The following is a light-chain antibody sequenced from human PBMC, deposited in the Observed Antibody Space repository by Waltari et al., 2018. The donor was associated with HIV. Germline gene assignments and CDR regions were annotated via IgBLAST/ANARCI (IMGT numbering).Light chain of an antibody. Sequence: QSALTQPASVSGSPGQSITISCTGTNSDVGGYNYVSWYQQHPGKAPKLIIYEVSNRPAGISDRFSGAKAGNTASLTMSGLQAEDEADDYCFSYRSSSTRVFGGGTKLTVL. J-gene: IGLJ3*02. CDR3: FSYRSSSTRV. V-gene: IGLV2-14*01. CDR2: EVS. CDR1: NSDVGGYNY.